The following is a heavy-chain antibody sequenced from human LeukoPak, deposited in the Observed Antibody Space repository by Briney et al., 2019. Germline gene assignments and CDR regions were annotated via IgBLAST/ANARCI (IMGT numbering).Heavy chain of an antibody. CDR2: ISWNSGSI. CDR3: AKGTSDTGMFDAFDI. D-gene: IGHD1-14*01. CDR1: GFTFDDYA. Sequence: GGSLRLSCAASGFTFDDYAMHWVRQAPGKGLEWVSGISWNSGSIGYADSVKGRFTISRDNAKNSLYLQMNSLRAEDTALYYCAKGTSDTGMFDAFDIWGQGTMVTVSS. V-gene: IGHV3-9*01. J-gene: IGHJ3*02.